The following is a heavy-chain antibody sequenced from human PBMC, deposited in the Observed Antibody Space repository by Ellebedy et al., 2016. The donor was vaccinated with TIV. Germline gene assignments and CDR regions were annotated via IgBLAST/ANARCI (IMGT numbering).Heavy chain of an antibody. CDR1: GGSFSGYY. V-gene: IGHV4-59*01. D-gene: IGHD1-26*01. Sequence: MPGGSLRLSCAVYGGSFSGYYWSWIRQPPGKGLEWIGFTHDSGSTNYNPSLKSRVTISVDTSKNQFSLKLTSVTAADTAMYYCARGGASSKYFDYWGQGTLVTVSS. CDR3: ARGGASSKYFDY. CDR2: THDSGST. J-gene: IGHJ4*02.